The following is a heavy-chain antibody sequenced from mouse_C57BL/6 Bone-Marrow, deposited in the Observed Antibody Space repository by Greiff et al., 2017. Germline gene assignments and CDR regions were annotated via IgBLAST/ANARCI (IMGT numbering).Heavy chain of an antibody. CDR3: ARRVFYYGNFLWYFDV. Sequence: EVKLMESGGDLVKPGGSLKLSCAASGFTFSSYGMSWVRQTPDKRLEWVATISSGGSYTYYPDSVKGQFTISSDNATNTLYLQMSSLKSEDTTMYYCARRVFYYGNFLWYFDVWGTGTTVTVSS. D-gene: IGHD2-1*01. CDR1: GFTFSSYG. CDR2: ISSGGSYT. V-gene: IGHV5-6*02. J-gene: IGHJ1*03.